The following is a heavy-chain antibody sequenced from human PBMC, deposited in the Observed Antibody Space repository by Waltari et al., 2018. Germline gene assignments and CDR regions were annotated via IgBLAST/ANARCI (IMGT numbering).Heavy chain of an antibody. CDR1: GFTFDDYA. CDR2: MSWNSGSI. Sequence: EVQLVESGGGLVQPGRSLRLSCAASGFTFDDYAMHWVRQAPGKGLEWVSGMSWNSGSIGYADSVKGRFTISRDNAKNSLYLQMNSLRAEDMALYYCAKLVGATTGDAFDIWGQGTMVTVSS. J-gene: IGHJ3*02. V-gene: IGHV3-9*03. CDR3: AKLVGATTGDAFDI. D-gene: IGHD1-26*01.